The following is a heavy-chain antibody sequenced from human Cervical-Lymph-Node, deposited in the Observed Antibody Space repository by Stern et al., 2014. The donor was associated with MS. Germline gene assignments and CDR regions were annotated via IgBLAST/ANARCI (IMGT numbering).Heavy chain of an antibody. CDR3: ARFRGCSSGYLDY. D-gene: IGHD5-18*01. CDR2: LSSNGGTT. V-gene: IGHV3-64*02. CDR1: GYTLRSFA. J-gene: IGHJ4*02. Sequence: EVQLVESGEGLVKPGGSLRLSCVASGYTLRSFAMHWVRQAPGQGLEYVSGLSSNGGTTYYAESVKGRFSISRDESNNTLYLQMGSLRVEDMAVYYCARFRGCSSGYLDYWGQGALVTVSS.